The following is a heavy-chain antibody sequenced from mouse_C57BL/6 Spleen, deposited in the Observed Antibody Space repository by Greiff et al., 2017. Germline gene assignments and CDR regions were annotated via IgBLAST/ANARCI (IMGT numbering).Heavy chain of an antibody. D-gene: IGHD1-1*01. CDR2: IDPETGGT. Sequence: VQLVESGAELVRPGASVTLSCKASGYTFTDYEMHWVKQTPVHGLEWIGAIDPETGGTAYNQKFKGKAILTADKSSSTAYMELRSLTSEDSAVYYCAKGITTVVARDSYFDVWGTGTTLTVSS. CDR3: AKGITTVVARDSYFDV. V-gene: IGHV1-15*01. J-gene: IGHJ1*03. CDR1: GYTFTDYE.